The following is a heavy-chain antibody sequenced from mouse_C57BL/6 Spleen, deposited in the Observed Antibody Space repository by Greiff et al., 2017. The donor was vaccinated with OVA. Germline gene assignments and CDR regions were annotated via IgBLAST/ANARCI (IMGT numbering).Heavy chain of an antibody. J-gene: IGHJ2*01. V-gene: IGHV3-6*01. CDR1: GYSITSGYY. Sequence: EVQLQQSGPGLVKPSQSLSLTCSVTGYSITSGYYWNWIRQFPGNKLEWMGYISYDGSNNYNPSLKNRISITRDTSKNQFFLKLNAVTTEDTATYYCATLSLVNYWGQGTTLTVSS. CDR3: ATLSLVNY. CDR2: ISYDGSN. D-gene: IGHD2-12*01.